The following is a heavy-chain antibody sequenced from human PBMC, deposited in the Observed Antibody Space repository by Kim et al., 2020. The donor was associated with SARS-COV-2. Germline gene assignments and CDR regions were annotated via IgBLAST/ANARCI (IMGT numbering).Heavy chain of an antibody. J-gene: IGHJ4*02. Sequence: SETLSLTCTVSGGSISSSSYYWGWIRQPPGKGLEWIGSIYYSGSTSYNPSLKSRVTISVDTSTNQFSLKLSSVTAADTAVYYCARIRSEKWELHLDYWGQGSLVTGSS. CDR2: IYYSGST. V-gene: IGHV4-39*01. CDR1: GGSISSSSYY. CDR3: ARIRSEKWELHLDY. D-gene: IGHD1-26*01.